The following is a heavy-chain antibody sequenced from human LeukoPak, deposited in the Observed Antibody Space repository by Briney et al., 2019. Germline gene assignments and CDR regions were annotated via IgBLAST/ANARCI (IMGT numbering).Heavy chain of an antibody. V-gene: IGHV3-30-3*01. J-gene: IGHJ4*02. CDR1: GFTFSSYA. Sequence: SGGSLRLSCAASGFTFSSYAMHWVRQAPGKGLEWVAAISYDGSNKYYADSVKGRFTISRDNSKNTLYLQMNSLRAEDTAVYYCARASVGQLVNVFDYWGQGTLVTVSS. D-gene: IGHD6-13*01. CDR2: ISYDGSNK. CDR3: ARASVGQLVNVFDY.